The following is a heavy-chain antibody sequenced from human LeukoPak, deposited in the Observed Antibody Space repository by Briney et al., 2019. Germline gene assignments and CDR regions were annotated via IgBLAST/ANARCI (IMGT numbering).Heavy chain of an antibody. CDR2: ISWNSGSI. V-gene: IGHV3-9*01. D-gene: IGHD3-10*01. Sequence: GGSLRLSCAASGFTFDDYAMHWVRQAPGKGLEWVSGISWNSGSIGYADSVKGRFTISRDNAKNSLYLQMNSLRAEDTALYYCAKDISGYYGSGRGGYGMDVWGQGTTVTVSS. CDR3: AKDISGYYGSGRGGYGMDV. CDR1: GFTFDDYA. J-gene: IGHJ6*02.